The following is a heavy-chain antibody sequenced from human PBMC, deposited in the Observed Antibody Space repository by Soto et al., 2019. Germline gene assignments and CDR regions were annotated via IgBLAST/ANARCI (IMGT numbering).Heavy chain of an antibody. Sequence: SVKVSCKASGGTFSSYAISWVRQAPGQGLEWMGGIIPIFGTANYAQKFQGRVTITADESTSTAYMELSSLRSEDTAVYYCARNGRSSGWYVAYWFDPWGQGTLVTVSS. D-gene: IGHD6-19*01. CDR3: ARNGRSSGWYVAYWFDP. CDR2: IIPIFGTA. CDR1: GGTFSSYA. J-gene: IGHJ5*02. V-gene: IGHV1-69*13.